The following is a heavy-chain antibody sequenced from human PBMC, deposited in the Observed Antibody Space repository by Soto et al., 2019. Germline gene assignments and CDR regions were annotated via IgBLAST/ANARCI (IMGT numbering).Heavy chain of an antibody. D-gene: IGHD2-15*01. J-gene: IGHJ1*01. CDR1: GGSISSSSYY. CDR2: IYYSGST. Sequence: SETLSLTCTVSGGSISSSSYYWGWIRQPPGKELEWIGSIYYSGSTYHNPSLKSRVTISIDASRNQFSLKLNSVTAADTAVYYCARQERCGGSTPSLHYFQHWGLGTLVTVSS. V-gene: IGHV4-39*01. CDR3: ARQERCGGSTPSLHYFQH.